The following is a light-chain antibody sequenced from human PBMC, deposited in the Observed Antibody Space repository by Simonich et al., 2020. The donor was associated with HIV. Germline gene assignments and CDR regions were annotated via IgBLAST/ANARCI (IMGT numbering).Light chain of an antibody. CDR1: SSDVGGFNF. CDR2: DVS. Sequence: QSALTQPASVSGSPGQSITISCTGTSSDVGGFNFVSWYQLHPGKAPKLMIYDVSNRPSGVSDRFSGSKSGNTASLTISGLQAEDEADYYCSSYTSYSIWVFGGGTNLTVL. CDR3: SSYTSYSIWV. V-gene: IGLV2-14*03. J-gene: IGLJ3*02.